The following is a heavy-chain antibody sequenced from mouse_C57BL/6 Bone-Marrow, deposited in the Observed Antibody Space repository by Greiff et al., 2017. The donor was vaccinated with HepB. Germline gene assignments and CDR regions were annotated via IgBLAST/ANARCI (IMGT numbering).Heavy chain of an antibody. J-gene: IGHJ2*01. CDR1: GYSISSGYY. D-gene: IGHD1-1*01. CDR2: ISYDGSN. CDR3: ARVYGSSPYFDY. Sequence: EVKLQESGPGLVKPSQSLSLTCSVTGYSISSGYYWNWIRQFPGNKLEWMGYISYDGSNNYNPSLKNRISITRDTSKNQFFLKLNSVTTEDTATYYCARVYGSSPYFDYWGQGTTLTVSS. V-gene: IGHV3-6*01.